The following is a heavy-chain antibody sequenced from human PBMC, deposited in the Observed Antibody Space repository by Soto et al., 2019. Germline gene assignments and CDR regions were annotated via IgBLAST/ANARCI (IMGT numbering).Heavy chain of an antibody. V-gene: IGHV1-58*01. CDR1: GFTFTSSA. J-gene: IGHJ6*02. Sequence: EASVKVSCKASGFTFTSSAVQWVRQARGQRLEWIGWIVVGSGNTNYAQKFQERVTITRDTSASTAYMELSSLRSEDTAVYYCAREEQLVSYYYGMDVWGQGTTVTVSS. CDR3: AREEQLVSYYYGMDV. CDR2: IVVGSGNT. D-gene: IGHD6-6*01.